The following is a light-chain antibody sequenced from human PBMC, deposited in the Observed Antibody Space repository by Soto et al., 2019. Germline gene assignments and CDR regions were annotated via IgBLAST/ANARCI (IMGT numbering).Light chain of an antibody. CDR2: RND. V-gene: IGLV1-47*01. CDR1: SSNIGSNS. J-gene: IGLJ2*01. Sequence: QSVLTQPPSASGTPGQRVTISCSGSSSNIGSNSVYWYQQLPGTAPKLLIFRNDQRPSGVPDRFSASRSGTSASLAISGLRSEDEADYSCASWDASMVFGGGTKVTVL. CDR3: ASWDASMV.